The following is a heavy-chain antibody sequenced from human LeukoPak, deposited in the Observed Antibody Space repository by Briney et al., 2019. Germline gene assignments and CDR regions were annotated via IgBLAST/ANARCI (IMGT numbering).Heavy chain of an antibody. Sequence: ASVKVSCKASGYTFTGYYMHWVRQAPGQGLEWMGWINPNSGGTNYAQKFQGRVTMTRDTSISTAYMELSRLRSDDTAVYYCARGPYYDILTGYYKGRYYYYMDVWGKGTTVTVSS. CDR1: GYTFTGYY. CDR2: INPNSGGT. V-gene: IGHV1-2*02. J-gene: IGHJ6*03. CDR3: ARGPYYDILTGYYKGRYYYYMDV. D-gene: IGHD3-9*01.